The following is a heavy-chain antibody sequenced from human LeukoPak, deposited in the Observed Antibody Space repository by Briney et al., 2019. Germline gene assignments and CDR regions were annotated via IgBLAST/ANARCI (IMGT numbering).Heavy chain of an antibody. J-gene: IGHJ4*02. V-gene: IGHV1-18*01. D-gene: IGHD4-23*01. CDR1: GGSFSTYA. Sequence: VASVKVSCKASGGSFSTYAINWVRQAPGQGLEWMGWISAYNGNTNYAQKLQGRVTMTTDTSTSTAYMELRSLRSDDTAVYYCAREGNYGGNSEFDYWGQGTLVTVSS. CDR3: AREGNYGGNSEFDY. CDR2: ISAYNGNT.